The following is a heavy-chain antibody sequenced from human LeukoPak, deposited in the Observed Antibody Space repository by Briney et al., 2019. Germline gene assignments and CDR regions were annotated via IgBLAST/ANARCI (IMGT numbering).Heavy chain of an antibody. V-gene: IGHV3-33*01. Sequence: PGGSLRLSCAASGYTFTDHGMHWVRQAPGKGLEWVADIWFDGSQEYYADTVKGQFTISRDISKSILYLQMNSLRAEDTGVYYCARDLAAARLDFRGQGTLVTVSS. CDR1: GYTFTDHG. CDR3: ARDLAAARLDF. D-gene: IGHD6-6*01. CDR2: IWFDGSQE. J-gene: IGHJ4*02.